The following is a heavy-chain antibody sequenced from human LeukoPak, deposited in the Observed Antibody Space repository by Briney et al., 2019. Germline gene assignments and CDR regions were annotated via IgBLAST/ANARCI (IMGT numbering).Heavy chain of an antibody. D-gene: IGHD3-3*01. J-gene: IGHJ5*02. CDR1: GYSFTDYY. CDR3: ARADFVDAGPYLIGP. V-gene: IGHV1-2*02. CDR2: INPKSGRT. Sequence: GASVTVSCKTSGYSFTDYYIHWVRQAPGQGLEGMGWINPKSGRTSSARKFQDRVTMTRDPSISTVYMDMAWLTSDDTAIYFCARADFVDAGPYLIGPWGQGTLVTVSS.